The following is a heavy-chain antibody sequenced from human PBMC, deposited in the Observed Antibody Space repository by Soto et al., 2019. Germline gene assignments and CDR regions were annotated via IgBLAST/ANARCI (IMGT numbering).Heavy chain of an antibody. V-gene: IGHV3-15*01. CDR2: IKSKTDGGTT. D-gene: IGHD6-13*01. J-gene: IGHJ4*02. Sequence: GGSLRLSCAASGFTFSNAWMSWVRQAPGKGLEWVGRIKSKTDGGTTDYAAPVKGRFTISRDDSKNTLYLQMNSLKTEDTAVYYCTTAQLSSSWYFGLWYFDYWGQGTLVTVSS. CDR3: TTAQLSSSWYFGLWYFDY. CDR1: GFTFSNAW.